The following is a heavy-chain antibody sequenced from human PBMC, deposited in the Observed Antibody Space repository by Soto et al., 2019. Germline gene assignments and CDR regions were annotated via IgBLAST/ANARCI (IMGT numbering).Heavy chain of an antibody. CDR2: IYYSGST. CDR1: GGSISSYY. J-gene: IGHJ4*02. D-gene: IGHD4-4*01. V-gene: IGHV4-59*01. CDR3: ARGGPYSRPFDY. Sequence: QVQLQESGPGLVKPSETLSLTCTVSGGSISSYYWSWIRQPPGKGLEWIGNIYYSGSTNYNPSLKSRVTLSVDTSKNQCSLKLSSVTAADTAVYYCARGGPYSRPFDYWCQGTLVTVSS.